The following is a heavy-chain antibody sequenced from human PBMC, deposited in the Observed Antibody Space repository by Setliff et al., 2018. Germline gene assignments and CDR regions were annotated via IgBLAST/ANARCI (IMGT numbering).Heavy chain of an antibody. CDR1: GGSFSGYY. CDR2: INHSGSS. Sequence: LSLTCAVYGGSFSGYYWTWIRQPPGKGLEWIGEINHSGSSNYNPSLMSRVTISVDTSKNQFSLNLSSVTAADTAVYYCARGPRYSGSYYVNYWGQGTLVNVSS. J-gene: IGHJ4*02. D-gene: IGHD1-26*01. V-gene: IGHV4-34*01. CDR3: ARGPRYSGSYYVNY.